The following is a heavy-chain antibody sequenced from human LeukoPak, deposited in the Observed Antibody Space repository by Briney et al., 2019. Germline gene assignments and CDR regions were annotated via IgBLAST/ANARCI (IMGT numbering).Heavy chain of an antibody. J-gene: IGHJ1*01. Sequence: SEILSLTCTVSGGSISSYYWSWIRQPPGKGLEWIGYIHYSGFSNYNPSLKSRVTISVDTSKNQFSLKLSFVTAADTAMYYCARDLHGGNSGLGYWGQGTLVTVSS. D-gene: IGHD4-23*01. CDR2: IHYSGFS. CDR1: GGSISSYY. CDR3: ARDLHGGNSGLGY. V-gene: IGHV4-59*01.